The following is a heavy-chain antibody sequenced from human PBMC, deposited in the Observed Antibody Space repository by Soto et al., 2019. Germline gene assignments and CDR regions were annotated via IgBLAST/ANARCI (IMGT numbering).Heavy chain of an antibody. J-gene: IGHJ4*02. CDR1: GFTFSSYW. D-gene: IGHD1-7*01. Sequence: GGSLRLSCAASGFTFSSYWMHWVRQAPGKGLVWVSRINSDGSSTSYADSVKGRFTISRDNAKKTLYLQMNSMRAEDPAVYYCARVIIPYNWSYGGSCGHFDYWGQGTLVTVSS. CDR3: ARVIIPYNWSYGGSCGHFDY. V-gene: IGHV3-74*01. CDR2: INSDGSST.